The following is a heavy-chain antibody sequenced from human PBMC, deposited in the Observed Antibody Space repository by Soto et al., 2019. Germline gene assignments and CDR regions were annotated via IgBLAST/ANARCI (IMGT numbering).Heavy chain of an antibody. J-gene: IGHJ6*02. CDR1: GGTFSSYA. D-gene: IGHD2-2*01. CDR2: IIPIFGTA. CDR3: ARIPGGAYCSSTSCPPLLQGMDV. Sequence: SVKVSCKASGGTFSSYAISWVRQAPGQGLEWMGGIIPIFGTANYAQKFQGRVTITADESTSTAYMELSSLRSEDTAVYYCARIPGGAYCSSTSCPPLLQGMDVWGQGTTVTVSS. V-gene: IGHV1-69*13.